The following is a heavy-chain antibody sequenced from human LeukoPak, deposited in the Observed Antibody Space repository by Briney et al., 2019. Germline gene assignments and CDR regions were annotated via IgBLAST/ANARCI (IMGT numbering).Heavy chain of an antibody. D-gene: IGHD2-15*01. V-gene: IGHV4-34*01. CDR2: INHSGST. J-gene: IGHJ4*02. CDR1: GGSFSGYY. CDR3: ARGGSGGSPILGRANDY. Sequence: SETLSLTCAVYGGSFSGYYWSWIRQPPRKGLEWIGEINHSGSTNYNPSLKSRVTISVDTSKNQFSLKLSSVTAADTAVYYCARGGSGGSPILGRANDYWGQGTLVTVSS.